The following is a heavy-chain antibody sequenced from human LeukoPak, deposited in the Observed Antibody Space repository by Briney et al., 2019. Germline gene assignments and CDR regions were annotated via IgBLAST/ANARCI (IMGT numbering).Heavy chain of an antibody. CDR1: GGSFSGYY. J-gene: IGHJ4*02. Sequence: PSETLSLTCAVYGGSFSGYYWSWIRQPAGKGLEWIGRIYTSGSTNYNPSLKSRVTISVDTSKNQFSLKLSSVTAADTAVYYCARDRYSSGYSPFDYWGQGTLVTVSS. V-gene: IGHV4-4*07. D-gene: IGHD6-19*01. CDR2: IYTSGST. CDR3: ARDRYSSGYSPFDY.